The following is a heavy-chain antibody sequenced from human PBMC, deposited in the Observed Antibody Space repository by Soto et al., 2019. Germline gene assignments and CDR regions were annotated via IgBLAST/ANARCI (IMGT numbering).Heavy chain of an antibody. CDR3: ATWVDYGNFEGFDF. V-gene: IGHV1-2*02. CDR2: VDPNGGGS. CDR1: GYSFTDYK. D-gene: IGHD4-17*01. Sequence: ASVKVSCKTSGYSFTDYKLHWVRQAPGQGLEWKGWVDPNGGGSNSAQKFQGTVTMTWDTSITTAYLDLTRLTTNDTATYFCATWVDYGNFEGFDFWGQGTLVTVSS. J-gene: IGHJ4*02.